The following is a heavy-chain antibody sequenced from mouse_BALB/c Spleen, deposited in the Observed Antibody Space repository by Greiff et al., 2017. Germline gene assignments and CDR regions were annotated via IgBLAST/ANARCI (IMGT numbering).Heavy chain of an antibody. CDR1: GFTFSSYA. CDR2: ISSGGST. Sequence: EVKLMESGGGLVKPGGSLKLSCAASGFTFSSYAMSWVRQTPEKRLEWVASISSGGSTYYPDSVKGRFTISRDNARNILYLQMSSLRSEDTAMYYCARGGITTAPFAYWGQGTLVTVSA. V-gene: IGHV5-6-5*01. D-gene: IGHD1-2*01. J-gene: IGHJ3*01. CDR3: ARGGITTAPFAY.